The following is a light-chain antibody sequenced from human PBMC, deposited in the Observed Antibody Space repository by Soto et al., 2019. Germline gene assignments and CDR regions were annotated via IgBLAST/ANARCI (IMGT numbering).Light chain of an antibody. J-gene: IGKJ1*01. CDR2: GAS. CDR1: QSVSSN. V-gene: IGKV3-15*01. Sequence: EIVMTQSPATLSVSPGERVTLSCRASQSVSSNLAWYQQKPGQTPRLLIYGASTRATGIPARFSGSGSGTEFTLTISSLLSEDFAVYYCQQYNKWPLTFGQGTKVDIK. CDR3: QQYNKWPLT.